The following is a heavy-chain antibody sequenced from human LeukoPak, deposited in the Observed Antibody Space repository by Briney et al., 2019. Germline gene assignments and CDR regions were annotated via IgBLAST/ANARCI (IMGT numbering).Heavy chain of an antibody. CDR1: GFTFTSYW. CDR2: IRQDGSEK. CDR3: ARENVDYDFWSGYPNWFDP. J-gene: IGHJ5*02. V-gene: IGHV3-7*05. Sequence: GGSLRLSCAVSGFTFTSYWMSGLRQAPGKGLEWVANIRQDGSEKYYVDSVKGRFSISRDNAKKSLYLQMNSLRADDTAVYYCARENVDYDFWSGYPNWFDPWGQGTLVTVSS. D-gene: IGHD3-3*01.